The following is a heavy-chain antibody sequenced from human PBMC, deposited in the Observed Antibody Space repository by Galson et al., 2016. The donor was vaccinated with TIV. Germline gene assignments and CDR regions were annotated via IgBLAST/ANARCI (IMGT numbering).Heavy chain of an antibody. Sequence: SVKVSCKASGYTFSDYYMHWVRQATGQGLEWMGWMNPNSGNTGYAQKFRGRVTMTRNTSVRTAYMELSSLRSEDTAVYYCARSGDYGDYLGQGTLVTVSS. V-gene: IGHV1-8*02. CDR2: MNPNSGNT. CDR3: ARSGDYGDY. CDR1: GYTFSDYY. J-gene: IGHJ4*02. D-gene: IGHD4-17*01.